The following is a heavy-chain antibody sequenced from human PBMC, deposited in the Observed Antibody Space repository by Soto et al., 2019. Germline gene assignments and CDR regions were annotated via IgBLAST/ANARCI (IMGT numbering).Heavy chain of an antibody. J-gene: IGHJ6*02. Sequence: RSLTCTVSGGSISSSSYYWGWIRQPPGKGLEWIGSIYYSGSPYYNPSLKSRVTISVDTSKNQFSLKLSSVTAADTAVYYCARGFHDYYYYGMDVWGQGTTVTVSS. CDR1: GGSISSSSYY. V-gene: IGHV4-39*01. CDR2: IYYSGSP. CDR3: ARGFHDYYYYGMDV.